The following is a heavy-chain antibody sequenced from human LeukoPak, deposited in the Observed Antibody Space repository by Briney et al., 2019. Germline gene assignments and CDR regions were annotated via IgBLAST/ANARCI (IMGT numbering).Heavy chain of an antibody. CDR1: GGSISSGGYY. D-gene: IGHD3-22*01. CDR3: AGGESYYDSSGYTPDAFDI. Sequence: SETLSLTCTVSGGSISSGGYYWSWIRQHPGKGLEWIGYIYYSGSTNYNPSLKSRVTISVDTSKNQFSLKLSSVTAADTAVYYCAGGESYYDSSGYTPDAFDIWGQGTMVTVSS. V-gene: IGHV4-61*08. J-gene: IGHJ3*02. CDR2: IYYSGST.